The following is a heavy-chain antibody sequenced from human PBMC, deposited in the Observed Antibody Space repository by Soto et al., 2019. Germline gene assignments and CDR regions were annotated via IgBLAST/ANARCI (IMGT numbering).Heavy chain of an antibody. CDR3: AKDGIRGIHIDN. CDR1: GLTISSYP. CDR2: ISVDPGTT. J-gene: IGHJ4*02. V-gene: IGHV3-23*01. Sequence: GGSLRLSCAASGLTISSYPMSWVRQTPGKGLQWVSSISVDPGTTYYADSVKGRFTISRDNSNNTLYLQMNSLRADDTAVYYCAKDGIRGIHIDNWGQGTLVTVSS.